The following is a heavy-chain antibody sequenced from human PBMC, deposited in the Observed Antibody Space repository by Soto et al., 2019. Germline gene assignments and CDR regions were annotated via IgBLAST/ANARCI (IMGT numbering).Heavy chain of an antibody. J-gene: IGHJ4*02. V-gene: IGHV3-30*02. D-gene: IGHD6-13*01. CDR2: VWNDGINK. CDR1: GFIFSAYG. CDR3: AKARHSTSWYGLEADL. Sequence: QGQLVESGGGVVQPGGSLRLSCAASGFIFSAYGIHWVRQAPGKGLEWVAIVWNDGINKYYADSVKGRFTISRDNLKNTLDLQMNSLNPEDTAVYHCAKARHSTSWYGLEADLWGQGTLVTVSS.